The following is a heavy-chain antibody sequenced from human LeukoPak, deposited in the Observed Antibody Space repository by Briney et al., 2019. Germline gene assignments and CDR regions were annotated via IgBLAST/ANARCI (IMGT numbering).Heavy chain of an antibody. CDR1: GYSFTSYC. J-gene: IGHJ3*02. D-gene: IGHD3-9*01. V-gene: IGHV5-51*01. CDR2: IYPGDSDT. Sequence: GESLKISCKGSGYSFTSYCIGWVRQMPGKGLEWMGIIYPGDSDTRYSPSFQGQVTISADKSISTAYLQWSSLKASDTAMYYCASRYDILTGYYPPDAFDIWGQGTMVTVSS. CDR3: ASRYDILTGYYPPDAFDI.